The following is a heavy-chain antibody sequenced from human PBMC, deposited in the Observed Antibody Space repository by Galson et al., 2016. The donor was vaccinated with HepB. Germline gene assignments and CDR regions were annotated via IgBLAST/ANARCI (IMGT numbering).Heavy chain of an antibody. Sequence: SVKVSCKASGYTFVSHGVNWVRQAPGQGLEWMVWISGWFGSTNYAQKFQGRVTMTTDTATTTAYLELRSLRLDDTAVDYCARGAASSRGEVALVIWGQGTMVTVSS. CDR2: ISGWFGST. J-gene: IGHJ3*02. CDR1: GYTFVSHG. CDR3: ARGAASSRGEVALVI. V-gene: IGHV1-18*01. D-gene: IGHD3-16*01.